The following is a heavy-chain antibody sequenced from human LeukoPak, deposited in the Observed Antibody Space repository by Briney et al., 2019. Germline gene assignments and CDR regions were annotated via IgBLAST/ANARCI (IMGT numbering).Heavy chain of an antibody. CDR2: IYTSGST. D-gene: IGHD3-9*01. CDR3: ATPYYDILTGYSDAFDI. CDR1: GGSISSGSYY. Sequence: KPSQTLSLTCTVSGGSISSGSYYWSWIRQPAGKGLEWIGRIYTSGSTNYNPPLKSRVTISVDTSKNQFSLKLSSVTAADTAVYYCATPYYDILTGYSDAFDIWGQGTMVTVSS. J-gene: IGHJ3*02. V-gene: IGHV4-61*02.